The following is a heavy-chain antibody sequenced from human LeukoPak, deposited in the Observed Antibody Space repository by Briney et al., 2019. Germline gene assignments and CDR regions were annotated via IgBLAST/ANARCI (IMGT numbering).Heavy chain of an antibody. D-gene: IGHD6-13*01. CDR2: INHSGST. V-gene: IGHV4-34*01. J-gene: IGHJ4*02. CDR3: ARGTGSSWYGGPFDS. CDR1: GGSFSGYY. Sequence: SETLSLTCAVYGGSFSGYYWSWIRQPPGKGLEWIGEINHSGSTNYNPSLKSRVTTSVDTSKNQFSLKLSSVTAADTAVYYCARGTGSSWYGGPFDSWGQGTLVTVPS.